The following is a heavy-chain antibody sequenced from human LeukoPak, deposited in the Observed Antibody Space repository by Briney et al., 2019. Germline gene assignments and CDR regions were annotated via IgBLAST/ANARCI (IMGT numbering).Heavy chain of an antibody. CDR1: GFTFNTYA. J-gene: IGHJ4*02. CDR3: TRRAAADTFYSDY. Sequence: RGSLRLSCAASGFTFNTYAMHWVRQAPEKGLEYVAAISYNGGSTYYADSVKGRFTISRDNSKNTLYLQMGSLRAEDMAVYYCTRRAAADTFYSDYWGQGILVTVSS. V-gene: IGHV3-64*02. D-gene: IGHD6-13*01. CDR2: ISYNGGST.